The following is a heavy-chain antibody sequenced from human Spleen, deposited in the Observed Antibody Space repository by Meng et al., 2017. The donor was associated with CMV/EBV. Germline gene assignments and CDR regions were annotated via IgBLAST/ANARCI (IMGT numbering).Heavy chain of an antibody. CDR3: VQEADHY. V-gene: IGHV3-74*01. CDR1: GFTFSSYW. D-gene: IGHD6-13*01. J-gene: IGHJ4*02. Sequence: GESLKISCAASGFTFSSYWMHWVRQAPGKGLVWVSRINSDGSSTSYADSVKGRFTISRDNAKNTLYLQMNSLGAEDTALYYCVQEADHYWGRGNLVTVSS. CDR2: INSDGSST.